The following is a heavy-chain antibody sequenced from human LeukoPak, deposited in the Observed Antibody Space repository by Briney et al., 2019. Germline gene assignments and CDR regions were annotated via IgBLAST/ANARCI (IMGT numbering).Heavy chain of an antibody. Sequence: ASVKVSCKASGYSFSTYGITWVREAPGQGPEWMGWISGSTGSTHYAQTVQGRVTMTTDTSTGTAYMELRSLSPDDTAVYYCARVGRDCSDTNCCWADWFDPWGQGTLVIVSS. CDR3: ARVGRDCSDTNCCWADWFDP. J-gene: IGHJ5*02. V-gene: IGHV1-18*01. D-gene: IGHD2-2*01. CDR1: GYSFSTYG. CDR2: ISGSTGST.